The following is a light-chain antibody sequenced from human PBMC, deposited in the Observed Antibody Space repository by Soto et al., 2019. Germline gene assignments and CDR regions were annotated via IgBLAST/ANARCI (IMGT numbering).Light chain of an antibody. Sequence: EIVLTQSPATLSLSPGEGATLSCRASQSVTSSYLAWYQQKPGQAPRLLIYGASSRATGIPDRFSGSGSGTDFTLTISKLEPEDFAMYYCQQYGSSPITFGQGTRLEI. V-gene: IGKV3-20*01. CDR2: GAS. J-gene: IGKJ5*01. CDR1: QSVTSSY. CDR3: QQYGSSPIT.